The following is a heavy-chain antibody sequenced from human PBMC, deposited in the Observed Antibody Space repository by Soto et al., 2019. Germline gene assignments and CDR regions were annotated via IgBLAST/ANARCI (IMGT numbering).Heavy chain of an antibody. J-gene: IGHJ4*02. CDR2: LYYGRSA. CDR3: VLRSMAVVPEY. D-gene: IGHD3-22*01. CDR1: GDSISSYY. Sequence: QVQLQESGPGLVKPSETLSLTCAVSGDSISSYYCMWIRQPPGKGLESIGYLYYGRSANYNPSLMSRVSLSVDTSTNQCSLTLSSMTAADTAVYYCVLRSMAVVPEYWGQGTLVTVSS. V-gene: IGHV4-59*01.